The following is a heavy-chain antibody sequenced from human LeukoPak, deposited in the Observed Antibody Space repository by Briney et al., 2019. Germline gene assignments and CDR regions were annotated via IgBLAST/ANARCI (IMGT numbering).Heavy chain of an antibody. CDR1: GFTFSSYA. CDR2: ISGSGGST. CDR3: SFLPSGVDY. Sequence: GGSLRLSCAASGFTFSSYAMSWVRQAPGKGLEWVSAISGSGGSTYYADSVKGRFAISRDNSKNTLYLQMNSLRAGDTAVYYCSFLPSGVDYWGQGTLVTVSS. D-gene: IGHD2/OR15-2a*01. V-gene: IGHV3-23*01. J-gene: IGHJ4*02.